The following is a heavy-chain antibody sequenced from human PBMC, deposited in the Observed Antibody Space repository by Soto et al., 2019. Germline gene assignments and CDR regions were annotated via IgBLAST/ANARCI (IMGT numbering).Heavy chain of an antibody. J-gene: IGHJ4*02. CDR1: GYTFTSYG. Sequence: QVQLVQSGAEVKKPGASVKVSCKASGYTFTSYGISWVRQAPGQGLEWMGWISAYNGNTNYAQKLQGRVTMTTDTSPSNDYMELRSLRSDATAVYYCVVAAHPYYFDYWGQGTLVTVSS. CDR2: ISAYNGNT. V-gene: IGHV1-18*01. CDR3: VVAAHPYYFDY. D-gene: IGHD2-15*01.